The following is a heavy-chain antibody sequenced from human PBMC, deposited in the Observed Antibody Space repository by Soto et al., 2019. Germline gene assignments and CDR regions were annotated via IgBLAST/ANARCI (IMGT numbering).Heavy chain of an antibody. CDR1: GGTFSSCA. J-gene: IGHJ5*02. D-gene: IGHD3-22*01. CDR3: AXGQAYYYDRHCRCWFDP. CDR2: IIPIFGTA. Sequence: GASVKVSCKASGGTFSSCAISWVRQAPGQGLEWMGGIIPIFGTANYAQKFQGRVTITADESTSTAYMELSSLRSEDTAVYYCAXGQAYYYDRHCRCWFDPWGQGTLVTVSS. V-gene: IGHV1-69*13.